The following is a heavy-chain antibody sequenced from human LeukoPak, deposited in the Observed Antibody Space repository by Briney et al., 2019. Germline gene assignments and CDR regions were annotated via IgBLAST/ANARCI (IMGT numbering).Heavy chain of an antibody. V-gene: IGHV3-30*03. D-gene: IGHD3-10*01. J-gene: IGHJ4*02. Sequence: GGSLRLSCAASGFTFSTYGMHWVRQAPGKGLEWVAVISYDGSNKYYADSVKGRFTISRDNSKNTLYLQMNSLRAEDTAVYYCARVRKLLWFGELSGDAYYFDYWGQGTLVTVST. CDR2: ISYDGSNK. CDR1: GFTFSTYG. CDR3: ARVRKLLWFGELSGDAYYFDY.